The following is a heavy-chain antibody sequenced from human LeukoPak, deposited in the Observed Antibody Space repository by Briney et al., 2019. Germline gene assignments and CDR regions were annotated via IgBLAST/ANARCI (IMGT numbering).Heavy chain of an antibody. CDR1: GGSISSSSYY. V-gene: IGHV4-39*07. D-gene: IGHD2-2*01. CDR3: ARERIVVVPAAANWFDP. Sequence: SETLSLTCTVSGGSISSSSYYWGWIRQPPGKGLEWIGSIYYSGSTYYNPSLKSRVTISVDTSKNQFSLKLSSVTAADTAVYYCARERIVVVPAAANWFDPWGQGTLVTVSS. J-gene: IGHJ5*02. CDR2: IYYSGST.